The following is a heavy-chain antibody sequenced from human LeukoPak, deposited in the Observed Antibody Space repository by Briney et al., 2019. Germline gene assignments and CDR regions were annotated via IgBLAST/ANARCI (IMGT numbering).Heavy chain of an antibody. D-gene: IGHD3-3*01. CDR1: GGSFSGYY. J-gene: IGHJ4*02. V-gene: IGHV4-34*01. CDR3: ARAGYDFWSGYCDY. Sequence: PSETLSLTCAVYGGSFSGYYWSWIRQPPGKGLEWIGVINHSGSTNYNPSLKSRVTISVDTSKNQFSLKLSSVTAADTAVYYCARAGYDFWSGYCDYWGQGTLVTVSS. CDR2: INHSGST.